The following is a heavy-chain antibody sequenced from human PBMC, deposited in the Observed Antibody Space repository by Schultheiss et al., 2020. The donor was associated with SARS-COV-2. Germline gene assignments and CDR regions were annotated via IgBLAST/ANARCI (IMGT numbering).Heavy chain of an antibody. Sequence: ETLSLTCTVSGGSISSYYWSWIRQPPGKGLEWIGRIKSKTDGGTTDYAAPVKGRFTISRDDSKNTLYLQMNSLKTEDTAVYYCTTERTYGFDYWGQGTRVTVSS. CDR1: GGSISSYY. CDR2: IKSKTDGGTT. D-gene: IGHD4-17*01. V-gene: IGHV3-15*01. J-gene: IGHJ4*02. CDR3: TTERTYGFDY.